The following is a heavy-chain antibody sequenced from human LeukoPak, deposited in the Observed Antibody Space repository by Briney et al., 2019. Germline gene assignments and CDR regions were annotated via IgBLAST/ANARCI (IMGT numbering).Heavy chain of an antibody. CDR3: ARHIGLYGSSWTSFDY. Sequence: SETLSLTCTVSGGSISSYYWSWIRQPPGKGLEWIGYIYYSGSTNYNPSLKSRVTISVDTSKNQFSLKLSSVTAADTAVYYCARHIGLYGSSWTSFDYWGQGTLVTVSS. CDR2: IYYSGST. CDR1: GGSISSYY. J-gene: IGHJ4*02. V-gene: IGHV4-59*01. D-gene: IGHD6-13*01.